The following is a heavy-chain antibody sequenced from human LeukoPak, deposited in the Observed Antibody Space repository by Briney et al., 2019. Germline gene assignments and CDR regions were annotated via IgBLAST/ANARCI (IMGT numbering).Heavy chain of an antibody. CDR1: GYTSTGYY. Sequence: ASVKASCKASGYTSTGYYMHGVRRAPGQGLERMGWINPNSGGTNYAQKSQGRVTMTRDTSISTAYMELSRLRSDDTTVYYCARATITIILAYWGQGTLVTVSS. J-gene: IGHJ4*02. V-gene: IGHV1-2*02. D-gene: IGHD3-22*01. CDR2: INPNSGGT. CDR3: ARATITIILAY.